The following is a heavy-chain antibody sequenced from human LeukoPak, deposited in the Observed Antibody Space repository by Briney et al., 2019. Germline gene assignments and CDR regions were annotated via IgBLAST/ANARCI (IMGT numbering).Heavy chain of an antibody. J-gene: IGHJ4*02. V-gene: IGHV1-69*01. D-gene: IGHD3-22*01. CDR1: GGTFSSYA. CDR3: ARDGANYYDSSGSIY. CDR2: IIPIFGTA. Sequence: SVKVSCKASGGTFSSYAISWVRQAPGQGLEWMGGIIPIFGTANYAQKFQGRVTITADESTSTAYMELSSLRSEDTAVYYCARDGANYYDSSGSIYWGQGTQVTVSS.